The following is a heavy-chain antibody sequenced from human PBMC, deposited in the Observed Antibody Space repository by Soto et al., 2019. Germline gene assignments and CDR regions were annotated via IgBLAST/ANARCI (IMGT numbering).Heavy chain of an antibody. J-gene: IGHJ4*02. CDR2: ISAYNGNT. D-gene: IGHD5-18*01. V-gene: IGHV1-18*01. CDR3: ARDPWSGGYRYDPLNY. Sequence: GASVKVSCKASGYTFTSYGISWVRQAPGQGLEWMGWISAYNGNTNYAQKLQGRVTMTTDTSTSTAYMELRSLRSDDTAVYYSARDPWSGGYRYDPLNYWGQRTLVTVSS. CDR1: GYTFTSYG.